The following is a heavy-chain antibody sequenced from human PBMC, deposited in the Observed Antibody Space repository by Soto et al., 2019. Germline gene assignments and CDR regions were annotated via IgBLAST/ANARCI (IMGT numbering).Heavy chain of an antibody. CDR2: IYYSGST. Sequence: PSETLSLTCTVSGGSISSYYWSWIRQPPGKGLEWIGYIYYSGSTNYNPSLKSRVTISVDTSKNQFSLKLSSVTAADTAVYYCARHRRDDLLDYWGQGTLVTVS. CDR3: ARHRRDDLLDY. V-gene: IGHV4-59*08. D-gene: IGHD3-16*01. CDR1: GGSISSYY. J-gene: IGHJ4*02.